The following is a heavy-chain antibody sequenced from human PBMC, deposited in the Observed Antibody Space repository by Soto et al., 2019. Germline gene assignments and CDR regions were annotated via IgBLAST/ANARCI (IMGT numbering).Heavy chain of an antibody. V-gene: IGHV1-3*01. CDR2: IDAGNGNT. D-gene: IGHD3-9*01. CDR3: ARSETDYSTFDY. CDR1: GYTFTRNA. J-gene: IGHJ4*02. Sequence: QVQLVQSGAEVKKPGASVKVSCKASGYTFTRNAIHWVRQAPGQRLEWIGKIDAGNGNTKYSQKFQGRVTITRDTSACAAYMELSTLGSEDTSIYYCARSETDYSTFDYWGQGTLVTVSS.